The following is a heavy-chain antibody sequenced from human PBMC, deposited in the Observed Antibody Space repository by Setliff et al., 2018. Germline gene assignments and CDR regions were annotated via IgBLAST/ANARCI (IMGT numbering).Heavy chain of an antibody. CDR3: VKDSSGRDAFDI. D-gene: IGHD3-10*01. Sequence: PGGSLRLSCGASGFFFRGSAMSWVRQAPEQVLEWVAAISAGSSRTYYAESVKGRFTISRDNSNNTPYLQMDSLRADDTAIYDCVKDSSGRDAFDIWGQGKMVTVAS. CDR1: GFFFRGSA. J-gene: IGHJ3*02. V-gene: IGHV3-23*01. CDR2: ISAGSSRT.